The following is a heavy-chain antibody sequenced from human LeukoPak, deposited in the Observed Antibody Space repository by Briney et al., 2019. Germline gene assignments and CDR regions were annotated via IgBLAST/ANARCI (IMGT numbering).Heavy chain of an antibody. D-gene: IGHD3-3*01. CDR3: AKDWAYYYFWSRLGVFDY. Sequence: GGXLRLSCAASGFTFSSYGMHWVSQDPGKGMEWVAFIRYDGSNKYYADCVKGRFNISRDNSKKTLYMQMNRLRAEDTAVYSCAKDWAYYYFWSRLGVFDYWGQGTLVTVSS. V-gene: IGHV3-30*02. CDR1: GFTFSSYG. CDR2: IRYDGSNK. J-gene: IGHJ4*02.